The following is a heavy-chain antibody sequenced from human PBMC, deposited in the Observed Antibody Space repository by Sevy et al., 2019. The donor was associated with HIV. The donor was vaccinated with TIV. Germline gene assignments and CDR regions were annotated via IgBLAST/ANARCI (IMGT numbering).Heavy chain of an antibody. CDR3: ARGGRYSGYGLGWSGNYYYYGMDV. CDR2: VYTSGST. CDR1: GGSISSYY. V-gene: IGHV4-4*07. J-gene: IGHJ6*02. D-gene: IGHD5-12*01. Sequence: SETLSLTCTVSGGSISSYYWSWIRRPAGKGLEWIGRVYTSGSTNNNPSLKSRVIMSVDTSKNRFSLKLSSVTAADTAVYYCARGGRYSGYGLGWSGNYYYYGMDVWGQGTTVTVSS.